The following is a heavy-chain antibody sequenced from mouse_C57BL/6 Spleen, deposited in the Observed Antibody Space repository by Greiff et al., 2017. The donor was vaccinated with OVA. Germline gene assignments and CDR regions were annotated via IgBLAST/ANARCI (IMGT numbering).Heavy chain of an antibody. D-gene: IGHD2-3*01. J-gene: IGHJ1*03. CDR2: IDPSDSYT. Sequence: QVQLQQPGAELVRPGTSVKLSCKASGYTFTSYWMHWVKQRPGQGLEWIGVIDPSDSYTNYNQQFKGKATLTVDTSSSTAYMQLSSLTSEDSAVYYCARSVDGYSVYFDVWGTGPTVTVSS. CDR1: GYTFTSYW. V-gene: IGHV1-59*01. CDR3: ARSVDGYSVYFDV.